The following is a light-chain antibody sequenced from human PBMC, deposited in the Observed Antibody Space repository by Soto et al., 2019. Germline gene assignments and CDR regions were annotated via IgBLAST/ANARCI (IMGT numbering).Light chain of an antibody. CDR1: QSVSYN. CDR3: LQYNNWLTWT. J-gene: IGKJ1*01. Sequence: EIVMTQSPATLSVSPGERATLSCRASQSVSYNLAWYQQKPGQAPRLLIYGASTRATGVPARFSGSGSGTEFTLPISSLQSEDFAVYCCLQYNNWLTWTFGQGTKVEIK. CDR2: GAS. V-gene: IGKV3-15*01.